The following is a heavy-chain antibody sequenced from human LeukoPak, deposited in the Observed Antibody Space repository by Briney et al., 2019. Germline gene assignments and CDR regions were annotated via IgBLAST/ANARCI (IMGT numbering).Heavy chain of an antibody. CDR1: GGSFSGYY. D-gene: IGHD1-26*01. J-gene: IGHJ5*02. CDR2: INQSGST. Sequence: SETLSLTCAVYGGSFSGYYWSWIRQPPGKGLEWIGEINQSGSTNYNPSLKSRVTISVDTSKNQFSLKLSSVTAADTAVYYCAGARRSPRWFDPWGQGTLVSVSS. V-gene: IGHV4-34*01. CDR3: AGARRSPRWFDP.